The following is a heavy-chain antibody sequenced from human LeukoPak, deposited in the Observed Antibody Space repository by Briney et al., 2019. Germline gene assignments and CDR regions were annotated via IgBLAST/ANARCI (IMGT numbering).Heavy chain of an antibody. V-gene: IGHV3-21*01. J-gene: IGHJ4*02. CDR1: RFTFSDYS. D-gene: IGHD6-13*01. Sequence: PGGSLRLSCAASRFTFSDYSMNWVRQAPGKGLQWVASISSGSVYIYYADSMKGRFTISRDNAKNSMYLQMYSLRAEDTAVYYCARGPKYISATGPYYFVYWGQGTPVTVSS. CDR3: ARGPKYISATGPYYFVY. CDR2: ISSGSVYI.